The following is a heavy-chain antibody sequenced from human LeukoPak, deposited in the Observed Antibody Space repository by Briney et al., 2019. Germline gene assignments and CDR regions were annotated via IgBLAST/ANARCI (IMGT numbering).Heavy chain of an antibody. CDR3: ARGGGITMVRGVIIDGTLDY. V-gene: IGHV4-59*08. J-gene: IGHJ4*02. D-gene: IGHD3-10*01. CDR2: IYYTGT. CDR1: GGSVSDYY. Sequence: SETLSLTCTVSGGSVSDYYWSWIRQSPGKGLEWIGYIYYTGTSYNPSLKSRVTISVDTSKNQFSLKLSSVTAADTAVYYCARGGGITMVRGVIIDGTLDYWGQGTLVTVSS.